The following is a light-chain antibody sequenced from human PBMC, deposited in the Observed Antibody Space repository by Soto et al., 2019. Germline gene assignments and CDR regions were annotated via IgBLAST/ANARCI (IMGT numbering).Light chain of an antibody. J-gene: IGKJ1*01. Sequence: EIVLTQSPGTLSLSPGERATLSCRASQSVSSTYLAWYQQKPGQAPRLLIYSASSRATGIPDRFRGSGSATNYTLTISTLEPEDFAVYDCEQYGRSPRTFGQGTKVESK. CDR1: QSVSSTY. CDR2: SAS. CDR3: EQYGRSPRT. V-gene: IGKV3-20*01.